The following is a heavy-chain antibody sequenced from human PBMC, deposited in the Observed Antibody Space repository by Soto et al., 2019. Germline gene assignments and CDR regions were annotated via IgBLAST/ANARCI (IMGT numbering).Heavy chain of an antibody. CDR2: ISSSSSYI. J-gene: IGHJ6*02. CDR1: GFTFSSYR. Sequence: PGGSLRLSCAASGFTFSSYRMTWARQATGKGLEWVSSISSSSSYIYYADSVKGRFTISRDNAKNSLYLQMNSLRAEDTAAYYCARLWDIVVVPAATPYYYGMDVWGQGTTVTVSS. D-gene: IGHD2-2*02. CDR3: ARLWDIVVVPAATPYYYGMDV. V-gene: IGHV3-21*01.